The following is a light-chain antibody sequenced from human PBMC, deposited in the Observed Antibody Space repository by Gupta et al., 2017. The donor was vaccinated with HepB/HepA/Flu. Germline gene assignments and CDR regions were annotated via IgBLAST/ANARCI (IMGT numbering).Light chain of an antibody. CDR1: SSDVGSYNL. CDR2: EVS. CDR3: CADAGSSTVV. V-gene: IGLV2-23*02. Sequence: SALTQPASVSGSPVPSITISFTGTSSDVGSYNLVSWYQQHPGKAPNLMIYEVSKRPAGVASRFSASKSGNTASLTISVPEAEDEADYYYCADAGSSTVVFGGGTKLTVL. J-gene: IGLJ2*01.